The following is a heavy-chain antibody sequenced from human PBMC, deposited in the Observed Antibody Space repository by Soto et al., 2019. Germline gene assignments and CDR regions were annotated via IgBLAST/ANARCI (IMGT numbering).Heavy chain of an antibody. CDR1: GLSVSSNY. CDR3: ARGGALFYYYGLDV. V-gene: IGHV3-53*01. D-gene: IGHD3-16*01. CDR2: IDSGGIT. J-gene: IGHJ6*02. Sequence: EVQLVESGGGLIQPGGSLRLSCAASGLSVSSNYMTWVRQAPGKGLEWVSVIDSGGITYYEDSVRGRFTISRDNSGNTVYLQMNRQRAADTALYYCARGGALFYYYGLDVWGRGTTVTVSS.